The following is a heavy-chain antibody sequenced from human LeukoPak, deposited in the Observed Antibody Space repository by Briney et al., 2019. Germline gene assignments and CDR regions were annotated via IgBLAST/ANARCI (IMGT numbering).Heavy chain of an antibody. V-gene: IGHV4-34*01. CDR2: INHSGST. J-gene: IGHJ4*02. CDR1: GGSFSGYY. Sequence: SETLSLTCAVYGGSFSGYYWSWIRQPPGKGLEWIGEINHSGSTNYNPSLKSRVTISVDTSKNQFSLKLSSVTAADTAVYYCARGTVTINYWGQGTLVTVSS. CDR3: ARGTVTINY. D-gene: IGHD4-17*01.